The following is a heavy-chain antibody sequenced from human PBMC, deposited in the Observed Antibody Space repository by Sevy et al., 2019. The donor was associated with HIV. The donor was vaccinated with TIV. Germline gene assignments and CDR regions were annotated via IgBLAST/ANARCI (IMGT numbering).Heavy chain of an antibody. Sequence: GGSLRLSCAASGFTFSNYAMSWVRQAPGKGLEWVSAIPSSHNITYYAESVKGRFTISRDNSKNSLYLEMNSLRADDTAVYYCAKKRGLSRSYSGMDVWGQGTTVTVSS. CDR3: AKKRGLSRSYSGMDV. J-gene: IGHJ6*01. D-gene: IGHD3-22*01. CDR2: IPSSHNIT. CDR1: GFTFSNYA. V-gene: IGHV3-23*01.